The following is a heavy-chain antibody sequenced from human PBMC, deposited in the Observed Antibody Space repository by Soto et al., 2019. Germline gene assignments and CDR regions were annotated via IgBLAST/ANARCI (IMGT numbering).Heavy chain of an antibody. D-gene: IGHD1-20*01. Sequence: GESLKISCKCSGYRFSSYWIGWVHQMPGKGLEWIGIIYPGDSDTRYSPSFQGQVTISADKSISTAYLQWSSLKASATAMYYGATRYNCLLCEYDYGMDVWGQGTMVTVSS. CDR3: ATRYNCLLCEYDYGMDV. CDR2: IYPGDSDT. CDR1: GYRFSSYW. J-gene: IGHJ6*02. V-gene: IGHV5-51*07.